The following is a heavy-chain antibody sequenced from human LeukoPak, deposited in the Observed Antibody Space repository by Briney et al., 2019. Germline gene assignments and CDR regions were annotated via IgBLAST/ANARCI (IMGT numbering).Heavy chain of an antibody. V-gene: IGHV1-2*06. Sequence: ASMKVSCKASGYTFTDHYIHWVRAAPGEGLEWMGRIDPKRGVTDYAQKFQGRVAVTRDTSISTVYMELSRLRSDDTAVYYCARGKYRYAVDYWGQGTRVTVPT. J-gene: IGHJ4*02. CDR3: ARGKYRYAVDY. CDR1: GYTFTDHY. D-gene: IGHD5-18*01. CDR2: IDPKRGVT.